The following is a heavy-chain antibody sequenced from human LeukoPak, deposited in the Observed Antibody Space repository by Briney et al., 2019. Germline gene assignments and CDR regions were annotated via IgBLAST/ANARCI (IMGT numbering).Heavy chain of an antibody. CDR1: GFTLSRYA. J-gene: IGHJ4*02. CDR3: AKGQYASGWNSGNY. CDR2: ISGGHGGT. D-gene: IGHD1/OR15-1a*01. V-gene: IGHV3-23*01. Sequence: GGSLRHSCAASGFTLSRYAMRWVRQAAGKRLEGVWSISGGHGGTYYADSVKRRFTISRDDSKNTLYLQVNSLRAEDTAVYYCAKGQYASGWNSGNYWGQGTLVTVSS.